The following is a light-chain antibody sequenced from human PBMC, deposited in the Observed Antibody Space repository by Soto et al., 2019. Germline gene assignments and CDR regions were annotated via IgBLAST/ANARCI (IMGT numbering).Light chain of an antibody. Sequence: ETVLTQSPGTLSLSPGERATLSCRASQSVSSSYLAWYQQKPGQAPRLLIYDASSRATGIPDRFSGSGSGTDFTLTISRLECQSRAVSYPQPYDRSHSSWTFGQGTNVEIK. CDR2: DAS. J-gene: IGKJ1*01. CDR1: QSVSSSY. V-gene: IGKV3-20*01. CDR3: QPYDRSHSSWT.